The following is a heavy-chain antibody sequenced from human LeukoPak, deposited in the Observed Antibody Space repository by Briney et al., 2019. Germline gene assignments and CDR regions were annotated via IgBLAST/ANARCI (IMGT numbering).Heavy chain of an antibody. CDR3: ARDGSSWFYFDY. J-gene: IGHJ4*02. CDR1: GGSISSYY. D-gene: IGHD6-13*01. CDR2: IYYSGST. V-gene: IGHV4-59*01. Sequence: PSETLSLTCTVSGGSISSYYWSWIRQPPGKGLEWIGYIYYSGSTNYNPSLKSRVTISVDTSKNQFSLKLSSVTAADTAVYYCARDGSSWFYFDYRGQGTLVTVSS.